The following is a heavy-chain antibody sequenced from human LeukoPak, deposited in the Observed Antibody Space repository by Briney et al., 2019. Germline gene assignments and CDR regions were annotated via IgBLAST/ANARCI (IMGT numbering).Heavy chain of an antibody. CDR1: GGSISSGGYY. V-gene: IGHV4-31*03. Sequence: PSQTLSLTCTVSGGSISSGGYYWSWIRQHPGKGLEWIGYIYYSGSTYYNPSLKSRVTISVDTSKNQFSLKLSSVTAADTAVYYCARGEDTLSTYSFDYWGQGTLVTVSS. CDR2: IYYSGST. D-gene: IGHD2/OR15-2a*01. CDR3: ARGEDTLSTYSFDY. J-gene: IGHJ4*02.